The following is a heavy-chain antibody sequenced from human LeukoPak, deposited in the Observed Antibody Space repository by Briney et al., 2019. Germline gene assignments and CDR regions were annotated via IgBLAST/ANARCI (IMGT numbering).Heavy chain of an antibody. Sequence: SETLSLTCTVSGGSISSYYWSWIRQPPGKGLEWIGYIYYSGSTNYNPSLKSRVTISVDTSKNQFSLKLSSVTAADTAVYYCATESMASDAFDIWGQGTMVTVS. D-gene: IGHD2-8*01. CDR1: GGSISSYY. CDR2: IYYSGST. V-gene: IGHV4-59*01. CDR3: ATESMASDAFDI. J-gene: IGHJ3*02.